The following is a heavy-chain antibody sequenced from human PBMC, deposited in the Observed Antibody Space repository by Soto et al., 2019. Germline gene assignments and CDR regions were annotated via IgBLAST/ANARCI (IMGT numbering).Heavy chain of an antibody. CDR1: GGTFSSYA. Sequence: QVQLVQSGAEAKKPGSSVKVSCKTSGGTFSSYAISWVRQAPGQGLEWMGGIVPLFRTTNYAQKFQGRVTITADTSMYKVYMELSGLRSGDTAVYYCARGGYSSTWSNLLDRSGLDVWGQGTTVTVSS. J-gene: IGHJ6*02. V-gene: IGHV1-69*06. CDR3: ARGGYSSTWSNLLDRSGLDV. CDR2: IVPLFRTT. D-gene: IGHD6-13*01.